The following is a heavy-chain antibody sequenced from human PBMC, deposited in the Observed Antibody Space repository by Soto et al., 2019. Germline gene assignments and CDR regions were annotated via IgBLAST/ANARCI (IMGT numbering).Heavy chain of an antibody. CDR2: IKLDGSEE. J-gene: IGHJ4*02. CDR1: GFTFSSYW. D-gene: IGHD6-6*01. Sequence: PGGSLRLSCAASGFTFSSYWMSWVRQAPGEGLEWVANIKLDGSEEHYVDSVKGRFTISRDNVKNSLYLQMNSLRGEDTAVYYCARRRGSSSSYFFDYWGQGTLVTVSS. CDR3: ARRRGSSSSYFFDY. V-gene: IGHV3-7*01.